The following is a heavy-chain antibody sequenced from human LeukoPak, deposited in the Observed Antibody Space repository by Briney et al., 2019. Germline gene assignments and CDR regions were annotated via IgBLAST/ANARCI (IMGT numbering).Heavy chain of an antibody. V-gene: IGHV3-74*01. CDR2: INSDGSST. CDR1: GFTFSSYW. J-gene: IGHJ4*02. Sequence: GGSLRLSCAASGFTFSSYWMHWVRQAPGKGLVWVSRINSDGSSTSHPDSVKGRFTISRDNAKNTLYLQMNSLRAEDTAVYYCARDESTMVRGVIILYYFDYWGQGTLVTVSS. D-gene: IGHD3-10*01. CDR3: ARDESTMVRGVIILYYFDY.